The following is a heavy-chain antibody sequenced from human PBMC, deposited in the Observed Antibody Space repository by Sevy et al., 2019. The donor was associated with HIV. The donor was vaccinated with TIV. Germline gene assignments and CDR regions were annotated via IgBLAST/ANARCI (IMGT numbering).Heavy chain of an antibody. CDR1: GFTFSSYG. CDR3: ARAPGYCTSTNCYDWFDP. Sequence: GESLKISCAASGFTFSSYGMHWVRQAPGKGLEWVAVIWNDGSNKYYADSVEGRFTVSRDNFTNTLYLHMNSLRAEDTAVYYCARAPGYCTSTNCYDWFDPWGRGTLVTVSS. CDR2: IWNDGSNK. J-gene: IGHJ5*02. D-gene: IGHD2-2*01. V-gene: IGHV3-33*01.